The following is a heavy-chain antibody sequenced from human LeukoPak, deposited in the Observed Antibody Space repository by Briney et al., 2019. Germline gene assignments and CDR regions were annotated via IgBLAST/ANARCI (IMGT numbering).Heavy chain of an antibody. Sequence: GGSLRLSCIASGFTFSSYSMNWVRQAPGKGLEWVSYISNSGSIIYYADSVKGRFTISRDNAKNSLYLQMSSLRAEDTAVYYCARVIPFPNYDILTGYFDYWGQGTLVTVSS. CDR1: GFTFSSYS. CDR3: ARVIPFPNYDILTGYFDY. V-gene: IGHV3-48*04. J-gene: IGHJ4*02. D-gene: IGHD3-9*01. CDR2: ISNSGSII.